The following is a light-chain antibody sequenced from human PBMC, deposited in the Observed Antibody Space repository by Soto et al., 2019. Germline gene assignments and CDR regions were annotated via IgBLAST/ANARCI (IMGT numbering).Light chain of an antibody. Sequence: AIRMTQSPSSFSASTGDRVTITCRASQGISSHLAWYQLKPGKAPRLLIYTAFYLESGLPSRFRGSGSGTDFTLTISSLQSEDFAVYYCDHYFSYPLTFVGGTKVEIK. J-gene: IGKJ4*01. V-gene: IGKV1-8*01. CDR2: TAF. CDR3: DHYFSYPLT. CDR1: QGISSH.